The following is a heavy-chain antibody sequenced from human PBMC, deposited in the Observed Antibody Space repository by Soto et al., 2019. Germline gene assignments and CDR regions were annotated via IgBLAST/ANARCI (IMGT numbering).Heavy chain of an antibody. CDR2: IIPILGIA. J-gene: IGHJ6*03. CDR1: GGTFSSYT. V-gene: IGHV1-69*08. D-gene: IGHD6-13*01. Sequence: QVQLVQSGAEVKKPGSSVKVSCKASGGTFSSYTISWVRQAPGQGLEWMGRIIPILGIANYAQKFQGRVTITADKSTSTAYMELSSLRSEDTAVYYCARDNSSPGLYYYYYKDVWGKGTTVTVSS. CDR3: ARDNSSPGLYYYYYKDV.